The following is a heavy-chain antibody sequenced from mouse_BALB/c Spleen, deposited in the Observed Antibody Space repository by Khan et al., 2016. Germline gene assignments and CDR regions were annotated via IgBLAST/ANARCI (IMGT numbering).Heavy chain of an antibody. CDR2: ISYSGST. D-gene: IGHD2-2*01. V-gene: IGHV3-2*02. CDR1: GYSITSDYA. Sequence: EVQLQESGPGLVKPSQSLSLTCTVTGYSITSDYAWNWIRQFPGNKLEWMGYISYSGSTNYNPSLKSRVSITRDTSKNQVFLQLNSVTTEDTATYYCARSFGYRGFAYWGQGTLGTVSA. J-gene: IGHJ3*01. CDR3: ARSFGYRGFAY.